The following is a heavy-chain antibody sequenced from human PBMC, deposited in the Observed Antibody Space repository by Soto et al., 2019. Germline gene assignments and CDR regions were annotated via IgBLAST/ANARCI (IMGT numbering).Heavy chain of an antibody. CDR3: ATSGPCNRLKCTSFDM. V-gene: IGHV3-23*01. Sequence: EVQLFESGGALVQPGGSLRLSCAASRLTFSNYVVNWVRQAPGKGLEWVSTVGGTGDTYYPDSVKGRFTISRDNSKNMIYLQMSGLRAEDTAVYYCATSGPCNRLKCTSFDMWGQGTMVAVSS. CDR1: RLTFSNYV. CDR2: VGGTGDT. D-gene: IGHD2-8*01. J-gene: IGHJ3*02.